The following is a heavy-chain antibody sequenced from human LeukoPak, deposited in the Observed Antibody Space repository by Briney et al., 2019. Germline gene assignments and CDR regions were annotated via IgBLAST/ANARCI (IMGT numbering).Heavy chain of an antibody. V-gene: IGHV1-18*01. J-gene: IGHJ4*02. D-gene: IGHD3-22*01. Sequence: ASVKVSCKASGYTFTSYGISWVRQAPGQGLEWMGWFSAYNGNTNYAQKLQGRVTMTTDTSTSTAYMELRSLRSDDTAVYYCARSREIYYDSSGYYPEDYWGQGTLVTVSS. CDR1: GYTFTSYG. CDR3: ARSREIYYDSSGYYPEDY. CDR2: FSAYNGNT.